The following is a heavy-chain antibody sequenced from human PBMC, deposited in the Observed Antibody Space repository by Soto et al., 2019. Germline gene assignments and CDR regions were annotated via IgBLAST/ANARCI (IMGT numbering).Heavy chain of an antibody. D-gene: IGHD5-12*01. J-gene: IGHJ4*02. CDR1: GGSISSYY. CDR3: AAGGGLPRYY. V-gene: IGHV4-59*08. Sequence: SETLSLTCAVSGGSISSYYWSWIRQPPGKGLEWIGYIYYSGSTNYNPSLKSRVTISVDTSKNQFSLKLSSVTAADTAVYYCAAGGGLPRYYWGQGTLVTVSS. CDR2: IYYSGST.